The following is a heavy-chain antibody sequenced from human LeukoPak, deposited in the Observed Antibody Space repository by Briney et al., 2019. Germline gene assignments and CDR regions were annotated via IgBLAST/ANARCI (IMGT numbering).Heavy chain of an antibody. D-gene: IGHD3-22*01. CDR1: GYTFTSYW. CDR2: IYPGDSDI. V-gene: IGHV5-51*01. J-gene: IGHJ4*02. Sequence: GESLKISCKGSGYTFTSYWIGWVRQMPGKGLEWMGIIYPGDSDIRYSPSFQGQVTISADKSIKTAYLQWSSLKASDTAIYYCARASDSHFDYWGQGTLVTVSS. CDR3: ARASDSHFDY.